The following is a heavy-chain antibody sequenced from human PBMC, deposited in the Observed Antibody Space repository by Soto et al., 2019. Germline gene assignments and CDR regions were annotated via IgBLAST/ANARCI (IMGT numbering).Heavy chain of an antibody. CDR2: ISYDGSNK. V-gene: IGHV3-30-3*01. J-gene: IGHJ6*02. Sequence: QVQLVESGGGVVQPGRSLRLSCAASGFTFSSYAMHWVRQAPCKGLEWVAVISYDGSNKYYADSVKGRFTISRDNSKNTLYLQMNSLRAEDTAVYSSARDSSSSRYYYYYGMDVWGQGTTVTVSS. CDR3: ARDSSSSRYYYYYGMDV. D-gene: IGHD6-6*01. CDR1: GFTFSSYA.